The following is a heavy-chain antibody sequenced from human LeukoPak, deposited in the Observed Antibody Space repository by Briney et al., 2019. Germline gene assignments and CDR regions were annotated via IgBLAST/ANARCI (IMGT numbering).Heavy chain of an antibody. D-gene: IGHD1-26*01. CDR1: GGSISSGSYY. J-gene: IGHJ4*02. CDR3: VGGSYLEDY. CDR2: IYTSGST. V-gene: IGHV4-61*02. Sequence: QVQLQESGPGLVKPSQTLSLTCTVSGGSISSGSYYWSWIRQRAGKGLEWIGRIYTSGSTNYNPSHKSRVTISVDTSKNQFSLKLSSVTAADTAVYYCVGGSYLEDYWGQETLVTVSS.